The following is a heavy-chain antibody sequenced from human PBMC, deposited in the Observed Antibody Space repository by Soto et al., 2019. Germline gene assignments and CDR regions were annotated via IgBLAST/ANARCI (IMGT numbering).Heavy chain of an antibody. CDR2: IFSSGST. J-gene: IGHJ4*02. CDR1: GGSINTFY. Sequence: SETLSLTCTVSGGSINTFYWSWVRQPAGKGLEWIGRIFSSGSTSFNLSLESRVAMSVDTSKNHFSLNLSSVTAADMAVYYCAREGSYSAYNFAHGIQLWSFDFWGQGTLVTVSS. V-gene: IGHV4-4*07. D-gene: IGHD5-12*01. CDR3: AREGSYSAYNFAHGIQLWSFDF.